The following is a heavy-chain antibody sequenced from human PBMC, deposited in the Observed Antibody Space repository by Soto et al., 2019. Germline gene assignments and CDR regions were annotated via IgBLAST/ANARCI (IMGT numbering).Heavy chain of an antibody. V-gene: IGHV1-2*02. CDR1: GYTFTDYY. D-gene: IGHD2-15*01. J-gene: IGHJ5*02. CDR2: INPNSGGT. Sequence: ASVKVSCKASGYTFTDYYIHWVRQAPGQGLEWMGWINPNSGGTNYAQKFQGRVTMTRDTSISTAYMELRRLISDDTAVYYCARGDVRVVASFDPWGKGALVTVSS. CDR3: ARGDVRVVASFDP.